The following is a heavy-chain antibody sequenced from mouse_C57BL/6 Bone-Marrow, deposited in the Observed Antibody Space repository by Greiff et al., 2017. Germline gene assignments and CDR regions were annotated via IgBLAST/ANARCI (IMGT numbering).Heavy chain of an antibody. Sequence: EVQRVESGGGLVQPGGSMKLSCVASGFTFSNYWMNWVRRSPEKGLEWVAQIRLKSDNYATHYAESVKGRFTISRDDSKSSVYLQMNNLRAEDTGIYYCTGSYYGNYGYAMDYWGQGTSVTVSS. J-gene: IGHJ4*01. CDR3: TGSYYGNYGYAMDY. CDR2: IRLKSDNYAT. V-gene: IGHV6-3*01. CDR1: GFTFSNYW. D-gene: IGHD2-1*01.